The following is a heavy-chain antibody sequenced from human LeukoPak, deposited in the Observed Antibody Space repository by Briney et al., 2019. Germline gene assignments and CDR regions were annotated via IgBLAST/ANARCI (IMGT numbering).Heavy chain of an antibody. J-gene: IGHJ6*03. CDR2: ISGSGGST. Sequence: PGGSLRLSCAVSGLTLCNYAMSWVRQAPGKGLEWVSTISGSGGSTYYADSVKGRFTISRDNSKNTLYLQINSLRAEYTAVYYCAKSSLVGATKSYYYYYYMDVWGKGTTVTVSS. CDR3: AKSSLVGATKSYYYYYYMDV. V-gene: IGHV3-23*01. D-gene: IGHD1-26*01. CDR1: GLTLCNYA.